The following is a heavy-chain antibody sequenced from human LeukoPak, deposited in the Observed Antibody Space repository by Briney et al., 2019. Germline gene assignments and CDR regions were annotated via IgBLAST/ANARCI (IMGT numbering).Heavy chain of an antibody. CDR1: GGSIRSYY. V-gene: IGHV4-59*12. J-gene: IGHJ6*02. D-gene: IGHD4-17*01. CDR2: IYYSGST. Sequence: SETLSLTCTVSGGSIRSYYWSWIRQPPGKGLEWIGYIYYSGSTNYNPSLKGRVTISVDTSKNQFSLKLSSVTAADTAVYYCATSTVTYYYYGMDVWGQGTTVTVSS. CDR3: ATSTVTYYYYGMDV.